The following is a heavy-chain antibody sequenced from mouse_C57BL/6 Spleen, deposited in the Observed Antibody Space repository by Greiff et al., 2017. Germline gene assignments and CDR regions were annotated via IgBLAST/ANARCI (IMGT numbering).Heavy chain of an antibody. J-gene: IGHJ4*01. V-gene: IGHV5-17*01. Sequence: EVMLVESGGGLVKPGGSLKLSCAASGFTFSDYGMHWVRQAPEQGLEWVAYISSGSSTIYYADTVKGRFTISRDNAKNTLFLQMTSLRSEDTAMYYCARRETAQASGYAMDDWGQGTSVTVSS. CDR1: GFTFSDYG. D-gene: IGHD3-2*02. CDR2: ISSGSSTI. CDR3: ARRETAQASGYAMDD.